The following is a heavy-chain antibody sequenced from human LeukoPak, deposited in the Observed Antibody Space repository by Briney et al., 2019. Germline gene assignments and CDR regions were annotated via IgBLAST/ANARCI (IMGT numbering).Heavy chain of an antibody. V-gene: IGHV1-69*06. CDR3: ARGVGATGGTYYYYYMDV. Sequence: GASVKVSCKASGYTFAGQYMHWVRQAPGQGLEWMGGIIPIFGTANYAQKFQGRVTITADKSTSTAYMELSSLRSEDTAVYYCARGVGATGGTYYYYYMDVWGKGTTVTVSS. CDR2: IIPIFGTA. D-gene: IGHD1-26*01. J-gene: IGHJ6*03. CDR1: GYTFAGQY.